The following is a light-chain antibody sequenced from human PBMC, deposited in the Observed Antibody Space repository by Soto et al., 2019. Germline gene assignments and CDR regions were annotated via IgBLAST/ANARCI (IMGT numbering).Light chain of an antibody. CDR2: DAS. V-gene: IGKV3-11*01. Sequence: EIVLTPSPATLSLSPGERATLSCRASQSVSSYLAWYQQKPGQAPRLLIYDASNRATGIPARFSGSGSGTDFTLTISSLEPEDFAVYYCQQRSNWRSITFGQGTRLEIK. CDR3: QQRSNWRSIT. CDR1: QSVSSY. J-gene: IGKJ5*01.